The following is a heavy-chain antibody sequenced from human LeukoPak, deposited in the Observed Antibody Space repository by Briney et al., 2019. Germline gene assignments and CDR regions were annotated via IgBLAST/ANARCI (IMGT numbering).Heavy chain of an antibody. Sequence: GGALRLSCAASGFTFSSYAMSWVRQAPGKGLEWVSAISGSGGSTYYADSVKGRFTISRDNSKNTLSLQMNSLRAEDTAVYYCAKDLDSSGYYLPFDYWGQGTLVTVSS. D-gene: IGHD3-22*01. V-gene: IGHV3-23*01. J-gene: IGHJ4*02. CDR1: GFTFSSYA. CDR2: ISGSGGST. CDR3: AKDLDSSGYYLPFDY.